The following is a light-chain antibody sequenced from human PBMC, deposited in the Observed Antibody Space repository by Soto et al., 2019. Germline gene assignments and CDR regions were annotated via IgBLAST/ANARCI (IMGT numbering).Light chain of an antibody. CDR3: QQYNSYPYT. Sequence: DIQMTQSPSTLSASVGDRVTITCRASQSISSWLAWYQQKPGKAPKLLIYKASSLESGVPSRFRGSGSGTEFTLTISSLQPDDFATYYCQQYNSYPYTFGQGTKVEIK. CDR1: QSISSW. CDR2: KAS. J-gene: IGKJ2*01. V-gene: IGKV1-5*03.